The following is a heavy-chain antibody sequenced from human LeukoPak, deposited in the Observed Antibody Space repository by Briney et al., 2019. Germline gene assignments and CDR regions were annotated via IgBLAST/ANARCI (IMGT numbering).Heavy chain of an antibody. CDR2: ISWDGGST. J-gene: IGHJ1*01. D-gene: IGHD5-18*01. V-gene: IGHV3-43D*03. CDR3: AKDINSAGTNFFQH. CDR1: GFTFDDYA. Sequence: GGSLRLSCAASGFTFDDYAMHWVRQAPGKGLEWVSLISWDGGSTYYADSVKGRFTISRDNSKNSLYLQMNSLRAEDTALYYCAKDINSAGTNFFQHWGQGTLVTVSS.